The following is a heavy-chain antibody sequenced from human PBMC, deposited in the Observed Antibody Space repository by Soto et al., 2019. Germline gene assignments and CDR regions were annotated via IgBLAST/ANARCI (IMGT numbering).Heavy chain of an antibody. J-gene: IGHJ6*02. V-gene: IGHV1-69*06. CDR2: IIPIFGTA. CDR1: GGTFSSYA. CDR3: AGRGYYDRGTYYYYGMDV. Sequence: QVQLVQSGAEVKKPGSSVKVSCKASGGTFSSYAISWVRQAPGQGLEWMGGIIPIFGTANYAQKFQGRATITADKSMSTAYMELSSLRSEDTAVYYCAGRGYYDRGTYYYYGMDVWGQGTTVTVSS. D-gene: IGHD3-22*01.